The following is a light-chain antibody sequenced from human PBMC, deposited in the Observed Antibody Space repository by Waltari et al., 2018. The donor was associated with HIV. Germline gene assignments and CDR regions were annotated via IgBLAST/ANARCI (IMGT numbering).Light chain of an antibody. J-gene: IGLJ2*01. Sequence: VVTQEPSLTVSPGDTVPLSCASFSESVARSHFPYWFQLTPGPAPRTLIYDLEKRHPLTPGRFSGSLDGGRARLTLSGALPEDEAEYFCLLSYNGVRFFGGGTTLTV. CDR2: DLE. CDR1: SESVARSHF. V-gene: IGLV7-46*01. CDR3: LLSYNGVRF.